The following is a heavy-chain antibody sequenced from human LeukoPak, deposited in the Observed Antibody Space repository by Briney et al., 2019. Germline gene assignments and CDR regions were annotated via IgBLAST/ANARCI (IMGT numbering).Heavy chain of an antibody. D-gene: IGHD3-22*01. V-gene: IGHV3-48*03. Sequence: GGSLRLSCVGSGFTFTRYNMNWVRQAPGKGLEWIAYINSAASSIYYADSVKGRFTISRDNVKNSLYLQMHSLRVDDTAVYYCALDSYDSGPSDIWFDPWGQGTLVTVSS. J-gene: IGHJ5*02. CDR3: ALDSYDSGPSDIWFDP. CDR1: GFTFTRYN. CDR2: INSAASSI.